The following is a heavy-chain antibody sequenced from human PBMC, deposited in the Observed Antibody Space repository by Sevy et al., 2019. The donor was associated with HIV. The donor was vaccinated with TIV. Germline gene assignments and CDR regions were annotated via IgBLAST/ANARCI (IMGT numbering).Heavy chain of an antibody. D-gene: IGHD3-3*01. CDR1: GGSISDDKYY. CDR2: IHSGHYT. CDR3: ARQLNRVKIFGSSWFFDL. Sequence: SETLSLTCTVSGGSISDDKYYWGWIRQPHGKGLEYIGTIHSGHYTYFNSSLESRVTMSIDSSRNQFSLTLRSVTAAATAVYYCARQLNRVKIFGSSWFFDLWGRGTLVTVSS. V-gene: IGHV4-39*01. J-gene: IGHJ2*01.